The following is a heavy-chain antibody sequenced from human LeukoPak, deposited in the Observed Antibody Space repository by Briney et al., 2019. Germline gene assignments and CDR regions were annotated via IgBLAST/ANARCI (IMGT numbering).Heavy chain of an antibody. D-gene: IGHD2-15*01. CDR1: GGSISSSSYY. J-gene: IGHJ4*02. Sequence: SETLSLTCTVSGGSISSSSYYWSWIRKPPGKGLEWIATIYYSGSTSNNPSLKNRVTTSVGTSNSQFSLKLSSVTAADTAVYYCATHSPCNGGSCDFDYWGQGTLVTVSS. CDR2: IYYSGST. V-gene: IGHV4-39*01. CDR3: ATHSPCNGGSCDFDY.